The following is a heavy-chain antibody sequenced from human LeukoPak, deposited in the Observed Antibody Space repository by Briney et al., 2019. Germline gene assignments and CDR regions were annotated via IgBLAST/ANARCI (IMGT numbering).Heavy chain of an antibody. CDR3: ARAPSPDIAVVGMDV. J-gene: IGHJ6*02. D-gene: IGHD2-15*01. CDR2: IYYSGST. CDR1: GGSISSYY. Sequence: PSETLSLTCTVSGGSISSYYWSWIRQPPGKGLEWIGYIYYSGSTNYNPSLKSRVTISVDTSKNQFSLKLSSVTAADTAVYYCARAPSPDIAVVGMDVWGQGTTVTVSS. V-gene: IGHV4-59*12.